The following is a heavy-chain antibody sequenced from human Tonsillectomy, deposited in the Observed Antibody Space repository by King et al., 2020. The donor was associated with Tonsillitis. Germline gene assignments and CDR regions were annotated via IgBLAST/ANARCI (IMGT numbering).Heavy chain of an antibody. CDR2: ISRSSSDT. Sequence: GQLVQSGGGLVKPGGSLRLCCAASGFTFSDYYRSWIRHASGKGLEWVSYISRSSSDTNSADSVQGRFTLSRDNDKNSLYLQMNSLRPEDTAVYYCARDLGYSSGWFGYWYFDLWGRGTLVTVSS. V-gene: IGHV3-11*05. CDR1: GFTFSDYY. J-gene: IGHJ2*01. CDR3: ARDLGYSSGWFGYWYFDL. D-gene: IGHD6-19*01.